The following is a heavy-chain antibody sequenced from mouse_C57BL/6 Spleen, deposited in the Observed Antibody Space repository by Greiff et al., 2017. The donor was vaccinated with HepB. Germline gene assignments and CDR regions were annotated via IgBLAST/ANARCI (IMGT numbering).Heavy chain of an antibody. J-gene: IGHJ1*03. V-gene: IGHV5-16*01. CDR3: ARGYYYGSSYGYFDV. Sequence: EVQVVESEGGLVQPGSSMKLSCTASGFTFSDYYMAWVRQVPEKGLEWVANINYDGSSTYYLDSLKSRFIISRGNAKNILYLQMSSLKSEDTATYYCARGYYYGSSYGYFDVWGTGTTVTVSS. CDR1: GFTFSDYY. D-gene: IGHD1-1*01. CDR2: INYDGSST.